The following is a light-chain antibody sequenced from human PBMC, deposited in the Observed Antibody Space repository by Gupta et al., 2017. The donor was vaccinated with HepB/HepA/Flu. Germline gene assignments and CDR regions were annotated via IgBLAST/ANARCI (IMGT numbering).Light chain of an antibody. J-gene: IGKJ4*01. CDR1: HSVNRNY. V-gene: IGKV3-20*01. Sequence: ENVLTQSPGTLSLSPGERATLSCRASHSVNRNYLAWYQQKPDQAPRLLIYDTSARATGIADRFSGSGSGTDFTLTISRLEPEDSATYYCHQYCSSFLTFGGGTRVEIK. CDR3: HQYCSSFLT. CDR2: DTS.